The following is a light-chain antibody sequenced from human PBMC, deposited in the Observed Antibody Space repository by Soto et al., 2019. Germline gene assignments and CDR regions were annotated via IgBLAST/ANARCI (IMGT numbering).Light chain of an antibody. CDR1: QSISSN. CDR2: VAS. J-gene: IGKJ2*01. Sequence: DLQMTQSPSSLSASVGDRVTITCRASQSISSNLNWYQQKPGEAPKLLIYVASSLQSGVPSRFSGSESGTDYTLTIRSLQPDDFGTYYCQQSYSTPYTFGQGTKLEIK. V-gene: IGKV1-39*01. CDR3: QQSYSTPYT.